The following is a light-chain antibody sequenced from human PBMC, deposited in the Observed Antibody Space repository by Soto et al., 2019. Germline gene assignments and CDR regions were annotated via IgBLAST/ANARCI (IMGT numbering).Light chain of an antibody. J-gene: IGKJ1*01. CDR3: QQRGSWPVT. CDR1: QSVGSY. Sequence: EIVLTQSPATLSLSPGERATLSCRASQSVGSYFAWYQQKPGQAPRLLIYDASNRATGIPARFGGSGSGTDFTLTTSSLVPDDFAVDYCQQRGSWPVTFGQGTRVDIK. CDR2: DAS. V-gene: IGKV3-11*01.